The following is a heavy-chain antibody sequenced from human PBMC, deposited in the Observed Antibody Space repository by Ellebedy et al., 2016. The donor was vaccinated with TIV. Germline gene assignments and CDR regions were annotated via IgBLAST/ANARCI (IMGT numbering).Heavy chain of an antibody. CDR3: ARGASWSAITGLDY. CDR2: IWYDGSNA. J-gene: IGHJ4*02. Sequence: PGGSLRLSCAASGFTFSGFGIHWVRQAPGKGLEWVAIIWYDGSNAYYADSVKGRFTISRDNSKNTLYLQMNSLRVEDTAVYYCARGASWSAITGLDYWGQGTLVTVSS. CDR1: GFTFSGFG. D-gene: IGHD3-3*01. V-gene: IGHV3-33*01.